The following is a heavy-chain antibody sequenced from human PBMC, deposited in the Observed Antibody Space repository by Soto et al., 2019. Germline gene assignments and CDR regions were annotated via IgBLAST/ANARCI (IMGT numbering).Heavy chain of an antibody. J-gene: IGHJ6*02. CDR1: GFTFSNAW. D-gene: IGHD2-15*01. V-gene: IGHV3-15*07. Sequence: PGGSLRLSCAASGFTFSNAWMNWVRQAPGKGLEWVGRIKSKSDGGTIDYAAPVKDRFTISRDDSKNTLYLQMNSLKTEDTAVYYCTKAIGALRGYLYYYYGMDVWGQGTTVTVSS. CDR3: TKAIGALRGYLYYYYGMDV. CDR2: IKSKSDGGTI.